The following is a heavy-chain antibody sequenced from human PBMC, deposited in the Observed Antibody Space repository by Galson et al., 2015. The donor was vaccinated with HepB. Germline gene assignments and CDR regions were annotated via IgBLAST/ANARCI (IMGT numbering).Heavy chain of an antibody. J-gene: IGHJ4*02. CDR1: GFTFGAYE. CDR2: ISSNGYMI. Sequence: SLRLSCAASGFTFGAYEMNWVRQAPGRGLEWISYISSNGYMIYYAESVKGRFTVSRDNARDSLYLQMHSLRVEDTAVYYCVRDDALWSWFFDSWGQGILVTVSS. D-gene: IGHD3-10*01. CDR3: VRDDALWSWFFDS. V-gene: IGHV3-48*03.